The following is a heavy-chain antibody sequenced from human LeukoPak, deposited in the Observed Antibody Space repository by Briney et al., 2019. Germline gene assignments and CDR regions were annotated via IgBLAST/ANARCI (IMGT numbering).Heavy chain of an antibody. CDR1: GFTFSNSA. CDR3: AKDRTSSPGAY. D-gene: IGHD6-6*01. CDR2: ISGSGGSS. J-gene: IGHJ4*02. V-gene: IGHV3-23*01. Sequence: GGSLRLSCAASGFTFSNSAMSWARQAPGKGLEWVSGISGSGGSSYYAESVKGRFTISRDNSKNTLYLQMDSLRAEDTAVYYCAKDRTSSPGAYWGQGTLVTVSS.